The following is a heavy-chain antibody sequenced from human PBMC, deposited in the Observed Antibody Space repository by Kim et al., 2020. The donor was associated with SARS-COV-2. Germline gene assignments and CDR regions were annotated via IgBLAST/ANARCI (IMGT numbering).Heavy chain of an antibody. J-gene: IGHJ3*02. CDR1: GFTFSSYD. D-gene: IGHD4-17*01. CDR3: ARANRPYGDYDPNDAFDI. V-gene: IGHV3-13*01. CDR2: IGTAGDT. Sequence: GGSLRLSCAASGFTFSSYDMHWVRQATGKGLEWVSAIGTAGDTYYPGSVKGRFTISRENAKNSLYLQMNSLRAGDTAVYYCARANRPYGDYDPNDAFDIWGQGTMVTVSS.